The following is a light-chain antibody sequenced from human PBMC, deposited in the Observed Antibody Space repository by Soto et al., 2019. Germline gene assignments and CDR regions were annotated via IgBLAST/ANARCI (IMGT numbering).Light chain of an antibody. J-gene: IGLJ1*01. CDR3: CSYAGSYSYV. CDR2: DVT. Sequence: QSVLAQPASVSGSPGQSITISCTGTSSDVGGYNYVSWYQQHPGKAPKLIIYDVTKRPSGVPDRFSGSSSGNTASLTISGLQAEDEADYFCCSYAGSYSYVFGTGTKVNV. CDR1: SSDVGGYNY. V-gene: IGLV2-11*01.